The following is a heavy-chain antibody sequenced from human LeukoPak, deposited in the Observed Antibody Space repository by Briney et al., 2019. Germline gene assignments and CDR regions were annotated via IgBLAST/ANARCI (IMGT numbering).Heavy chain of an antibody. CDR1: GYTFTSYG. J-gene: IGHJ4*02. V-gene: IGHV1-18*01. CDR3: ARVREGYFDY. D-gene: IGHD1-26*01. CDR2: ISAYNGNT. Sequence: ASVKVSCKVSGYTFTSYGISWVRQGPGQGLEWMGWISAYNGNTNYAQKLQGRVTMTTDTSTSTAYMELRSLRSDDTAVFYCARVREGYFDYWGQGTLVTVSS.